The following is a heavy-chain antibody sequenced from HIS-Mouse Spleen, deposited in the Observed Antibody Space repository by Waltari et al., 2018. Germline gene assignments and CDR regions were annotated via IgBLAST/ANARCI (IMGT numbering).Heavy chain of an antibody. D-gene: IGHD1-20*01. J-gene: IGHJ4*02. CDR1: GYSISSGYY. Sequence: QVQLQESGPGLVKPSETLSLTCTVSGYSISSGYYWGWIRQPPGKGLEWIGSIYHSGSTYYNPSLKSRGTISVDTSKNQFSLKLSSVTAADTAVYYCASLLNNLRGSYDYWGQGTLVTVSS. V-gene: IGHV4-38-2*02. CDR3: ASLLNNLRGSYDY. CDR2: IYHSGST.